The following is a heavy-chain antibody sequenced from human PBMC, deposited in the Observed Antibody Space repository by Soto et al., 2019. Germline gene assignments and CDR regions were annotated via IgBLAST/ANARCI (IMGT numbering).Heavy chain of an antibody. D-gene: IGHD3-10*01. Sequence: QVQLVESGGGVGQHGRSLRLSYAASGFTFNTYGMQWVRQAPGRGLEWVAVISYDGSNRYYGDSVQGRFAISRDNSKNTLYLQMNSLRAEDTALYYCAKLFRGSGSHLDYWGQGTLVTVSS. CDR1: GFTFNTYG. CDR3: AKLFRGSGSHLDY. J-gene: IGHJ4*02. V-gene: IGHV3-30*18. CDR2: ISYDGSNR.